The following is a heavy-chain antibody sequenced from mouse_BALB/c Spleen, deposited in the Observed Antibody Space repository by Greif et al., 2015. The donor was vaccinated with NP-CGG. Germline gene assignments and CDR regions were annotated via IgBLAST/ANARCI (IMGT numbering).Heavy chain of an antibody. CDR3: ASYYGSSFAY. J-gene: IGHJ3*01. Sequence: VQLQQSGAELVMPGASVKMSCKASGYTFTDYWMHWVKQRPGQGLEWIGAIDTSDSYTSYNQKFKGKATLTVDESSSTAYMQLSSLTSEDSAVYYCASYYGSSFAYWGQGTLVTVSA. D-gene: IGHD1-1*01. CDR2: IDTSDSYT. V-gene: IGHV1-69*01. CDR1: GYTFTDYW.